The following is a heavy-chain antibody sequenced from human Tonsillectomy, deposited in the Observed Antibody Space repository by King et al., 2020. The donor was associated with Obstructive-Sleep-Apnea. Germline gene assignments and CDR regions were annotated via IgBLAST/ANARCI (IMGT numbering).Heavy chain of an antibody. CDR1: GFTFSSYA. CDR3: ARDLGAIVVVTGPIDY. D-gene: IGHD2-21*02. V-gene: IGHV3-30-3*01. CDR2: ISYDGSNK. Sequence: VQLVESGGGVVQPGRSLRLSCAASGFTFSSYAIHWVRQAPGKGLEWVALISYDGSNKYYADSVKGRFTISRDNSKNTLYLQMNSLRAEDTAVYYCARDLGAIVVVTGPIDYWGQGTLVTVSS. J-gene: IGHJ4*02.